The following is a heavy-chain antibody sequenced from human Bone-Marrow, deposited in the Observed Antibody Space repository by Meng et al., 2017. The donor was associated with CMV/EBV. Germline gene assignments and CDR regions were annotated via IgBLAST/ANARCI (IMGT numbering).Heavy chain of an antibody. CDR2: IYYSGST. V-gene: IGHV4-59*01. CDR1: GGSISSYY. CDR3: ARLWWREYFDY. Sequence: SETLSLTCTVSGGSISSYYWSWIRQPPGKGLEWIGYIYYSGSTNYNPSLKSRVTISVDTSKNQFSLKLSSVTAADTAVYYCARLWWREYFDYWGQGTRVTCSS. D-gene: IGHD2-21*01. J-gene: IGHJ4*02.